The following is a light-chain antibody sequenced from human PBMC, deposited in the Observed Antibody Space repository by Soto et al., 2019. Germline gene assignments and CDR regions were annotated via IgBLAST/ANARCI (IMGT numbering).Light chain of an antibody. J-gene: IGLJ1*01. Sequence: QSALTQPASVSGSPGQSITISCTGTSSDVGNYNLVSWYQQHPGKAPKLMIYEGSKRPSGVSNHFSGSKSGNTASLTISGLQAEDEADYYCCSYAGSSPYVFGTGTKVTVL. CDR2: EGS. CDR3: CSYAGSSPYV. V-gene: IGLV2-23*01. CDR1: SSDVGNYNL.